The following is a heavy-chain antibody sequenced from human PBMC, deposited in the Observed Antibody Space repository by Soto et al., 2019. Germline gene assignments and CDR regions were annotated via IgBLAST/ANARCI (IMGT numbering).Heavy chain of an antibody. Sequence: QVQLVQSGAEVKKPGASVQVSCKASGYTFTSYGISWVRQAPGQVREWMGWISAYNGNTNYAQKLQGRLPMTTDTSQSTADMELRSLRSDDTAVYCCARGEWAWDAFDIWGQGTMVTVSS. CDR2: ISAYNGNT. J-gene: IGHJ3*02. D-gene: IGHD1-26*01. V-gene: IGHV1-18*01. CDR1: GYTFTSYG. CDR3: ARGEWAWDAFDI.